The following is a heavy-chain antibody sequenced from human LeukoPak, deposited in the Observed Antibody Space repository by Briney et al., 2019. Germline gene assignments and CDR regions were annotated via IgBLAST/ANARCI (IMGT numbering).Heavy chain of an antibody. D-gene: IGHD5-18*01. CDR3: ARESDTAMVLLGGMDV. V-gene: IGHV1-18*01. Sequence: GASVKVSCKASGGTFSSYAISWVRQAPGQGLEWMGGISAYNGNTNYAQKLQGRVTMTTDTSTSTAYMELRSLRSDDTAVYYCARESDTAMVLLGGMDVWGKGTTVTVSS. J-gene: IGHJ6*03. CDR1: GGTFSSYA. CDR2: ISAYNGNT.